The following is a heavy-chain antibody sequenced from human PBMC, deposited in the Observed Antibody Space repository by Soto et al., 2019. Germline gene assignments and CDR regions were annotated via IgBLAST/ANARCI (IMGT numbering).Heavy chain of an antibody. CDR1: GGTFSSYA. V-gene: IGHV1-69*13. J-gene: IGHJ6*02. D-gene: IGHD4-4*01. Sequence: GASVKVSCKASGGTFSSYAISWVRQAPGQGLEWMGGIIPIFGTANYAQKFQGRVTITADESTSTAYMELSSLRSEDTAVYYCARAPYSNYAPPYSTYYYYGMDVWGQGTTVTVSS. CDR3: ARAPYSNYAPPYSTYYYYGMDV. CDR2: IIPIFGTA.